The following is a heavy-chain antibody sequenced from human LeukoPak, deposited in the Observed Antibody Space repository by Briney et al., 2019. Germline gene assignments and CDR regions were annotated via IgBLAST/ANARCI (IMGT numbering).Heavy chain of an antibody. CDR3: AKDVRGYNRPFDY. D-gene: IGHD3-10*02. Sequence: GGSLRLSCAASGFTFSDYYMSWIRQAPGKGLEWVSYISSSGTTIYYADSVKGRFTISRDNAKNSLYLQMNSLGAEDTALYYCAKDVRGYNRPFDYWGQGTLVTVSS. CDR1: GFTFSDYY. V-gene: IGHV3-11*01. CDR2: ISSSGTTI. J-gene: IGHJ4*02.